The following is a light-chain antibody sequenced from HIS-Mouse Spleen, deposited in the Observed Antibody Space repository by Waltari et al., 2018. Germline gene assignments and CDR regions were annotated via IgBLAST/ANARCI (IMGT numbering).Light chain of an antibody. J-gene: IGKJ1*01. V-gene: IGKV1-5*03. CDR1: QSISSW. CDR2: KAS. Sequence: DIQLTQPHSTTSASVGYRVQISCRDSQSISSWLALYQQKPGKAPKLLIYKASSLESGVPSRFSGSGSGTEFTLTISSLQPDDFATYYCQQYNSYSRTFGQGTKGEIK. CDR3: QQYNSYSRT.